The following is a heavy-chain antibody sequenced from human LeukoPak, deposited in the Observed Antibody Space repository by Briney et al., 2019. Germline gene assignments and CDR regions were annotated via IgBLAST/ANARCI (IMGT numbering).Heavy chain of an antibody. CDR2: ISYDGSNK. CDR3: ARGGAVAVLYYFDY. J-gene: IGHJ4*02. V-gene: IGHV3-30-3*01. CDR1: GFTFSSYA. D-gene: IGHD6-19*01. Sequence: GRSLRLSCAASGFTFSSYAMHWVRQVPGKGLEWVAVISYDGSNKYYADSVKGRFTISRDNSKNTLYLQMNSLRAEDTAVYYCARGGAVAVLYYFDYWGQGTLVTVSS.